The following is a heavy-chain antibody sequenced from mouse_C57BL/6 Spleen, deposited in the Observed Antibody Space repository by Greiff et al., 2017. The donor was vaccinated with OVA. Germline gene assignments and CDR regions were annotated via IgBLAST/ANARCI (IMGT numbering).Heavy chain of an antibody. CDR3: ARFYDYDYFDY. V-gene: IGHV3-6*01. D-gene: IGHD2-4*01. J-gene: IGHJ2*01. CDR1: GYSITSGYY. CDR2: ISYDGSN. Sequence: VQLKESGPGLVKPSQSLSLTCSVTGYSITSGYYWNWIRQFPGNKLEWMGYISYDGSNNYNPSLKNRISITRDTSKNQFFLKLNSVTTEDTATYYCARFYDYDYFDYWGQGTTLTVSS.